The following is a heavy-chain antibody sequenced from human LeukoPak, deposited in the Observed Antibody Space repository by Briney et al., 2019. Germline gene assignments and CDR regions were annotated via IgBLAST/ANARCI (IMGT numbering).Heavy chain of an antibody. V-gene: IGHV1-2*02. CDR1: GYTFTGYY. J-gene: IGHJ4*02. D-gene: IGHD1-26*01. CDR3: ARDVFNSGSYSAR. CDR2: INPNSGGT. Sequence: ASVKVSCKASGYTFTGYYMHWVRQAPGQGLEWMGWINPNSGGTNYAQKFQGRVTMTRDTSISTAYMELSRLRSDDTAVYYCARDVFNSGSYSARWGQGTLVTVSS.